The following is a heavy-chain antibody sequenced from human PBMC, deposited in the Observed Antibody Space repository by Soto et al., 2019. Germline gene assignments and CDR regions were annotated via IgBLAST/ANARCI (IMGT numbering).Heavy chain of an antibody. J-gene: IGHJ4*02. CDR2: IIPILGIA. CDR3: AGGTNNNIWFGPY. Sequence: VASVKVSCKASGGTFSSYTISWVRQAPGQGLEWMGRIIPILGIANYAQKFQGRVTITADKSTSTAYMELSSLRSEDTAVYYCAGGTNNNIWFGPYWGQGTLVTVSS. D-gene: IGHD3-10*01. CDR1: GGTFSSYT. V-gene: IGHV1-69*02.